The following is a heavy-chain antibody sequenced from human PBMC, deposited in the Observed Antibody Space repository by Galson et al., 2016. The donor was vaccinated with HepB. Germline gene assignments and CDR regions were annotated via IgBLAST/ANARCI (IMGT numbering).Heavy chain of an antibody. J-gene: IGHJ4*02. CDR3: ARHSISAWPADFDY. CDR2: IYPGHSDT. D-gene: IGHD6-19*01. CDR1: GYSSPSYW. Sequence: QSGAEVKKPGESLKISCKGSGYSSPSYWIGWVRQMPGKGLEWMGIIYPGHSDTRYSPSFQGQVSISANKSISTAFLEWSSLKAPDTAIYYCARHSISAWPADFDYWGPGTLVSVSS. V-gene: IGHV5-51*01.